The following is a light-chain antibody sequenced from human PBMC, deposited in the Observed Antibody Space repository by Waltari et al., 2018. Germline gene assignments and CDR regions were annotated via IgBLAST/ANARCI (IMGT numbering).Light chain of an antibody. Sequence: IVLKQSPDTLSSSQAERAHPPCRAMLSVSNNYVAWYQQKSGQAPRLLIYGASNRATGIPDRFSGDGSGTDFTLTISRLEPEDFAVYYCQQYGNSPRTFGQGTKLEIK. CDR1: LSVSNNY. CDR2: GAS. CDR3: QQYGNSPRT. V-gene: IGKV3-20*01. J-gene: IGKJ2*01.